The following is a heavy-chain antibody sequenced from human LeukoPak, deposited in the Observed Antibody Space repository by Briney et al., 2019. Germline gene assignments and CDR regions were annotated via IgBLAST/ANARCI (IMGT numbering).Heavy chain of an antibody. Sequence: SVKVSCKASGGTFSSYAISWVRQAPGQGLEWMGRIIPILGIANYAQKFQGRVTITADKSTSTAYMELSSLRSEDTAVYYCAKGPYCSSTSCYTVGDYWGQGTLVTVSS. CDR3: AKGPYCSSTSCYTVGDY. D-gene: IGHD2-2*02. J-gene: IGHJ4*02. CDR1: GGTFSSYA. V-gene: IGHV1-69*04. CDR2: IIPILGIA.